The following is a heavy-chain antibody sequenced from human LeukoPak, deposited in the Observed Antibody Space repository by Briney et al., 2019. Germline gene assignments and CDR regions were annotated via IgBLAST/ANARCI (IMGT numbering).Heavy chain of an antibody. CDR3: ARDREDYDFWSGYYNGVHAFDI. CDR1: GGSISSCSYY. J-gene: IGHJ3*02. V-gene: IGHV4-61*02. D-gene: IGHD3-3*01. CDR2: IYTSGST. Sequence: SQTLSLTCTVSGGSISSCSYYWSWIRQPAGKGLEWIGRIYTSGSTNYNPSLKSRVTISVDTSKNQFSLKLSSVTAADTAVYYCARDREDYDFWSGYYNGVHAFDIWGQGTMVTVSS.